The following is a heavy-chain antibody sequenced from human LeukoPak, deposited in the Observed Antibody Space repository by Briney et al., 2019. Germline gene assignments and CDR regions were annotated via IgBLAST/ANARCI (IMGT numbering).Heavy chain of an antibody. D-gene: IGHD3-22*01. CDR2: VYYYRGST. J-gene: IGHJ4*02. CDR3: ARLFASDGYYYLGY. Sequence: SETLSLTCTVSGGSINTGGNYWSWIRQHPGKGLEWIGDVYYYRGSTHYTPSPKSRVTISIDTSKNQFSLRLSSVTAADTAVYYCARLFASDGYYYLGYWGQGTLVTVSS. CDR1: GGSINTGGNY. V-gene: IGHV4-31*03.